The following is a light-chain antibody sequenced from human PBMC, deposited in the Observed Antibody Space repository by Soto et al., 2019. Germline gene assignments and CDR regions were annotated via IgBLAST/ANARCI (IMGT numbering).Light chain of an antibody. Sequence: QAVVTQEPSLTVSPGGTVTLTCASSTGAVISGYYPSWFQQKPGQAPRALIYNINNKHSWTPARFSGSLLGGKAALTLSGVQPEDEAEYYCLLYYGGALYVFGTGTKVTVL. V-gene: IGLV7-43*01. CDR2: NIN. CDR3: LLYYGGALYV. J-gene: IGLJ1*01. CDR1: TGAVISGYY.